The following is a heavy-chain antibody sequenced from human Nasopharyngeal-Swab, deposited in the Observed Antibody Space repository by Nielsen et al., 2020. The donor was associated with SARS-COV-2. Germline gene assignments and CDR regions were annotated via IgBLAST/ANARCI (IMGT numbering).Heavy chain of an antibody. D-gene: IGHD5-12*01. CDR1: GFTVSSNY. J-gene: IGHJ4*02. Sequence: GGSLRLSCAASGFTVSSNYMSWVRQAPGKGLEWVSVIYSGGSTYYADSVKGRFTISRDNSKNTLYLQMNSLRAEDTAVYYCAKGEGYSGYDYYFGYYFDYWGQGTLVTVSS. CDR3: AKGEGYSGYDYYFGYYFDY. V-gene: IGHV3-53*01. CDR2: IYSGGST.